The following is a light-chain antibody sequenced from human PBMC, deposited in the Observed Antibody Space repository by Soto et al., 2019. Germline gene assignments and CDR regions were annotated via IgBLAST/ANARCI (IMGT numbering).Light chain of an antibody. Sequence: DIQMTQSPSSLSASGGDRVAITCRASQSISSYLNWYQQKPGKAPKLLIYAASSLQSGVPSRFSGSGSGTDFTLTISSLQPEDFATYYCQQSYSTPWTFGQGTKV. CDR2: AAS. V-gene: IGKV1-39*01. CDR1: QSISSY. CDR3: QQSYSTPWT. J-gene: IGKJ1*01.